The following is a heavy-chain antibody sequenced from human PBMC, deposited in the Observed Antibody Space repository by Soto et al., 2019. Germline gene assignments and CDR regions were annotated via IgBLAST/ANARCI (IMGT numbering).Heavy chain of an antibody. J-gene: IGHJ4*02. Sequence: QVQLVQSGVEVEKPGASVKVSCKASGYTFTSYGISWVRQAPGQGLEWMGWISAYNGNTNYAQKFQGRVTMTTDTSTSTAYMELRSLRSDDTAVYDCAGDVPTVTTGGPEYWGQGTLVTVSS. CDR1: GYTFTSYG. D-gene: IGHD4-17*01. V-gene: IGHV1-18*01. CDR3: AGDVPTVTTGGPEY. CDR2: ISAYNGNT.